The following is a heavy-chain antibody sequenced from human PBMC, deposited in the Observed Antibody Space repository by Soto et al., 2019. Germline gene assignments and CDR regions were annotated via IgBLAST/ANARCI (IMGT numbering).Heavy chain of an antibody. Sequence: GASVKVSCKASGYTFTSYGISWVRQAPGQGLEWMGWISAYNGNTNYAQKLQGRVTMTTDTSTSTAYMELRSLRSDDTAVYCCARGGKYSSSSEYYYYGMDVWGQGTTVTVSS. CDR2: ISAYNGNT. CDR1: GYTFTSYG. V-gene: IGHV1-18*01. J-gene: IGHJ6*02. CDR3: ARGGKYSSSSEYYYYGMDV. D-gene: IGHD6-6*01.